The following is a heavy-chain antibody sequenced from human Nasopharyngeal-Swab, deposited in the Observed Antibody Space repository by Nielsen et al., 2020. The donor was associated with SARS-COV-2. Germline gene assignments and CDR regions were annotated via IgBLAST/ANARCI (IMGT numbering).Heavy chain of an antibody. J-gene: IGHJ5*02. CDR2: IYYSGST. D-gene: IGHD5-12*01. CDR1: GGSISSSSYY. Sequence: SETLSLTCTVSGGSISSSSYYWGWIRQPPGKGLEWIGTIYYSGSTYYNPSLKSRVTISVDTSKNHFSLKLSSVTAADTAVYYCARHDPGWLNTHDWFDPWGQGTLVTVSS. V-gene: IGHV4-39*01. CDR3: ARHDPGWLNTHDWFDP.